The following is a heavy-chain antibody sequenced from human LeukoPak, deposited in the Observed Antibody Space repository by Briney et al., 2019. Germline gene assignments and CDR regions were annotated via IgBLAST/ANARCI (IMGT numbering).Heavy chain of an antibody. Sequence: PGGSLRLSCAASGFTFSSYSMNWVRQAPGKGLEWVSSISSSSSYIYYADSVKGRFTISRDNAKNSLYLQMNSLRAEDTAVYYCARVLEDIVVVPAAMLLDYWGQGTLVTVSS. CDR3: ARVLEDIVVVPAAMLLDY. CDR1: GFTFSSYS. J-gene: IGHJ4*02. V-gene: IGHV3-21*01. CDR2: ISSSSSYI. D-gene: IGHD2-2*01.